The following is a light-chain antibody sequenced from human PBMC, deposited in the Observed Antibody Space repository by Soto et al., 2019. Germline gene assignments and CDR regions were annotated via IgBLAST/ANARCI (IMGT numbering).Light chain of an antibody. CDR2: LGS. CDR1: QSLLHSNGYNF. J-gene: IGKJ3*01. CDR3: MQALQTPGT. Sequence: DIVMTQSPLSLPVTPGEPASISCRSSQSLLHSNGYNFLDWYLQKPGQSPKLLIYLGSNRASGVPDRFSGSGSGTGFTLKISRVEAEDVGVYYCMQALQTPGTFGPGTKVDIK. V-gene: IGKV2-28*01.